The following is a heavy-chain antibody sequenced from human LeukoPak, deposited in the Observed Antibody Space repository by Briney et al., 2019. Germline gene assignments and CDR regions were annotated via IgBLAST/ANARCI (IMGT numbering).Heavy chain of an antibody. D-gene: IGHD3-22*01. V-gene: IGHV1-69*04. CDR2: IIPILGIA. CDR3: ARAKAYYYDSSGQSLTIDY. Sequence: PGASVKVSCKASGGTFSSYAISWVRQAPGQGLEWMGRIIPILGIANYAQKFQGRVTITADKSTSTAYMELSSLRSEDTAVYYCARAKAYYYDSSGQSLTIDYWGQGTLVTVSS. CDR1: GGTFSSYA. J-gene: IGHJ4*02.